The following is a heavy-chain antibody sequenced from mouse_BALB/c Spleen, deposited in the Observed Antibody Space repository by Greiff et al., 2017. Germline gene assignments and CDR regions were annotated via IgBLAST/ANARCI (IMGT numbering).Heavy chain of an antibody. J-gene: IGHJ3*01. D-gene: IGHD3-2*02. CDR3: ARRQLTGFAY. Sequence: EVKLVESGPSLVKPSQTLSLTCSVTGDSITSGYWNWIRKFPGNKLEYMGYISYSGSTYYNPSLKSRISITRDTSKNQYYLQLNSVTTEDTATYYCARRQLTGFAYWGQGTLVTVSA. V-gene: IGHV3-8*02. CDR2: ISYSGST. CDR1: GDSITSGY.